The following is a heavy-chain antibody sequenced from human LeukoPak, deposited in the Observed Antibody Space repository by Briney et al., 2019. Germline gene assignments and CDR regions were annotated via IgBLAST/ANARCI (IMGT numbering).Heavy chain of an antibody. Sequence: SVKVSCKASGGTFSSYAISWVRQAPGQGLEWMGGIIPIFGTANYAQKFQGRVTMTADEPTSTAYMELSSLRSEDTAVYYCATGLWFGKYLDVWGKGTTVTISS. CDR1: GGTFSSYA. CDR2: IIPIFGTA. CDR3: ATGLWFGKYLDV. J-gene: IGHJ6*04. D-gene: IGHD3-10*01. V-gene: IGHV1-69*13.